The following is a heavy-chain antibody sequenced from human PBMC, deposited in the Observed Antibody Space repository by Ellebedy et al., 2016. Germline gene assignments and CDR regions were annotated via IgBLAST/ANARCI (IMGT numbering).Heavy chain of an antibody. CDR2: IYYSGST. CDR1: GGSISSYY. CDR3: ARTLRLGISLNYFDY. D-gene: IGHD2/OR15-2a*01. Sequence: SETLSLXXTVSGGSISSYYWSWIRQPPGKGLEWIGYIYYSGSTNYNPSLKSRVTISVDTSKNQFSLKLSSVTAADTAVYYCARTLRLGISLNYFDYWGQGTLVTVSS. V-gene: IGHV4-59*01. J-gene: IGHJ4*02.